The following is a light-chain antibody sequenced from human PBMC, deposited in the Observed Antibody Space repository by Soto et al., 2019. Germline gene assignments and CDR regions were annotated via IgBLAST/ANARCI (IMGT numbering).Light chain of an antibody. CDR3: QQYGSPYMYT. Sequence: EIVLTQSPGTLSLSPGEGATLSCRASQSVSSRFLAWYQQKPGQAPRLLIYGASSRATGIPDRFSGSGSGTDFTLTISGLEPEDFAVYYCQQYGSPYMYTFGQGTKLEIK. J-gene: IGKJ2*01. CDR2: GAS. CDR1: QSVSSRF. V-gene: IGKV3-20*01.